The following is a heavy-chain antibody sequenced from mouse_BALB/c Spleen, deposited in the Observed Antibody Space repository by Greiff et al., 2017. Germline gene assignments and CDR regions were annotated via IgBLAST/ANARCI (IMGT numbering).Heavy chain of an antibody. CDR1: GYSITSDYA. V-gene: IGHV3-2*02. CDR3: ARWLAY. CDR2: ISYSGST. Sequence: DVQLQESGPGLVKPSQSLSLTCTVTGYSITSDYAWNWIRQFPGNKLEWMGYISYSGSTSYNPSLKSRISITRDTSKNQFFLQLNSVTTEDTATYYCARWLAYWGQGTLVTVSA. J-gene: IGHJ3*01.